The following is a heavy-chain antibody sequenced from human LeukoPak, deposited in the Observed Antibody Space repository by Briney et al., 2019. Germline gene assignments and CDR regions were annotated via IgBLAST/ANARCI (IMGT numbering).Heavy chain of an antibody. CDR2: IKQDGSVK. J-gene: IGHJ6*03. V-gene: IGHV3-7*01. D-gene: IGHD3-10*01. CDR3: ARVGEAFYMDV. CDR1: GFTFGSHW. Sequence: GGSLRLSCAASGFTFGSHWMSWVRQAPGKGLEWVANIKQDGSVKYYVDSVKDRFTISRDNAKNSVYLQMNSLGAEDTAVYYCARVGEAFYMDVWGKGTTVTVSS.